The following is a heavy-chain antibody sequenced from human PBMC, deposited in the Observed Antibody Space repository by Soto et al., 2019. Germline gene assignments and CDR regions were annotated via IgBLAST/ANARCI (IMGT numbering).Heavy chain of an antibody. CDR1: GGSFSGYY. CDR2: INHSGST. CDR3: ARGGVVAVYYYYYYGMDV. D-gene: IGHD2-15*01. V-gene: IGHV4-34*01. J-gene: IGHJ6*02. Sequence: SETLSLTCAVYGGSFSGYYWSWIRQPPGKWLEWIGEINHSGSTNYNPSLKSRVTISVDTSKNQFSLKLSSVTAADTAVYYCARGGVVAVYYYYYYGMDVWGQGXTVTVYS.